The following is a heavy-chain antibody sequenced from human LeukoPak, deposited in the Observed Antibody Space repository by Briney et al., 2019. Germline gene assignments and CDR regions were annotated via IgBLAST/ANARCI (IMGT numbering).Heavy chain of an antibody. J-gene: IGHJ4*02. V-gene: IGHV4-39*01. CDR2: SYYSGST. CDR1: GDSISSSSYY. Sequence: SETLSLTSSVSGDSISSSSYYWGGLRQPPGKGLEWIANSYYSGSTSYNRSLKTRVTISVDPSKNQFSLKLSSVTAADTALYYCARLGVYCSSTSCYYFDYWGQGTLVTVSS. CDR3: ARLGVYCSSTSCYYFDY. D-gene: IGHD2-2*01.